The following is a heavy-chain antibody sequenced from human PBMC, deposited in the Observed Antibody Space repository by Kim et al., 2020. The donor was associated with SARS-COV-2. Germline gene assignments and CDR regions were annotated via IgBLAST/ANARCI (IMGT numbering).Heavy chain of an antibody. D-gene: IGHD3-10*01. V-gene: IGHV1-18*01. CDR3: ARDLWGSLWFGELPGGPQSYSYGMDV. CDR1: GYTFTSYG. Sequence: ASVKVSCKASGYTFTSYGISWVRQAPGQGLEWMGWISAYNGNTNYAQKLQGRVTMTTDTSTSTAYMELRSLRSDDTAVYYCARDLWGSLWFGELPGGPQSYSYGMDVWGQGTTVTVSS. J-gene: IGHJ6*02. CDR2: ISAYNGNT.